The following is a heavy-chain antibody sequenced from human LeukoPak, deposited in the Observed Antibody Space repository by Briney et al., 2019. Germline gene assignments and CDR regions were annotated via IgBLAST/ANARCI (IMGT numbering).Heavy chain of an antibody. CDR1: GGSISNTNW. CDR2: ISLTGLT. V-gene: IGHV4-4*02. CDR3: SRENGAFSPFGY. D-gene: IGHD2-8*01. J-gene: IGHJ4*02. Sequence: SVALSLTCGVSGGSISNTNWWSWVRQPPGQGLEWIGEISLTGLTHYNPSLESRVTVSLDKSKNQLSLNLTSVTAADTAVYYCSRENGAFSPFGYWGQGTLVTVIS.